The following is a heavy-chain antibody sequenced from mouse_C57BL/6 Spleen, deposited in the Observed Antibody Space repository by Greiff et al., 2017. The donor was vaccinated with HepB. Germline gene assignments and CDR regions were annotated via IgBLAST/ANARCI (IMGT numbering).Heavy chain of an antibody. D-gene: IGHD1-2*01. Sequence: QVQLQQSGAELVRPGTSVKVSCKASGYAFTNYLIEWVKQRPGQGLEWIGVINPGSGGTNYNEKFKGKATLTADKSSSTAYMQLSSLTSEDSAVYFCASHYDGAYWGQGTLVTVSA. CDR2: INPGSGGT. J-gene: IGHJ3*01. V-gene: IGHV1-54*01. CDR3: ASHYDGAY. CDR1: GYAFTNYL.